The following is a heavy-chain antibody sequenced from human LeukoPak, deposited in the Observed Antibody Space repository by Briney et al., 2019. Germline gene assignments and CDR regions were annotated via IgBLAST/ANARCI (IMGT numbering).Heavy chain of an antibody. CDR1: GYTLTELS. V-gene: IGHV1-2*02. CDR2: INPNSGGT. D-gene: IGHD3-22*01. J-gene: IGHJ4*02. CDR3: ARAGYYATSGPDY. Sequence: ASVKVSCKVSGYTLTELSMHWVRQAPGQGLEWMGWINPNSGGTKSAQKFQGRVTMTRDTSISTAYMELSRLISDDTAVYYCARAGYYATSGPDYWGQGTLVTVSS.